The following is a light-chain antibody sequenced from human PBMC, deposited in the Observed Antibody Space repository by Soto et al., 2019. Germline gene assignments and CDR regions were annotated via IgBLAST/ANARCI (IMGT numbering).Light chain of an antibody. V-gene: IGLV3-25*03. CDR1: ALPNQY. J-gene: IGLJ2*01. CDR3: QSADGSGSYVV. CDR2: KYT. Sequence: SYELTQPPSVSVSPGQTARITCSGDALPNQYAYWYQQKPGQAPVLLIYKYTERPSGIPERFSGSSSGTTVTLTISGVQAEDEADYCCQSADGSGSYVVFGGGTKVTVL.